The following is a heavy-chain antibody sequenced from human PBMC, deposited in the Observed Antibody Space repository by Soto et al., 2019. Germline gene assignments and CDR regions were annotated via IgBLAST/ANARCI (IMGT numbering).Heavy chain of an antibody. J-gene: IGHJ6*02. CDR3: VREDDGGDRDYYGLDV. Sequence: QIQLQQSGPGLVKPSQTLSLTCSVSGGSISGEYDHWTWIRQSPGKGLEWIGYIHYSGSILYNPSFKSRIIMSVDTSKNQFSLQLSSATASDTAVYFCVREDDGGDRDYYGLDVWGPGTTVTVSS. D-gene: IGHD1-1*01. CDR2: IHYSGSI. CDR1: GGSISGEYDH. V-gene: IGHV4-30-4*01.